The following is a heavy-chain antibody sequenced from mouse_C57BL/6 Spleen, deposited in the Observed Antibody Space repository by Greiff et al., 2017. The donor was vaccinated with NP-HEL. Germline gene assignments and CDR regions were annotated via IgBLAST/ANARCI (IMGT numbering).Heavy chain of an antibody. J-gene: IGHJ3*01. Sequence: VHVKQSGAELVKPGASVKLSCTASGFNIKDYYMHWVKQRTEQGLEWIGRIDPEDGETKYAPKFKGKATITADTSSNTAYLQLSSLTSEDTAVYYCAREGSIYYGYPWGQGTLVTVSA. CDR2: IDPEDGET. V-gene: IGHV14-2*01. CDR1: GFNIKDYY. D-gene: IGHD2-2*01. CDR3: AREGSIYYGYP.